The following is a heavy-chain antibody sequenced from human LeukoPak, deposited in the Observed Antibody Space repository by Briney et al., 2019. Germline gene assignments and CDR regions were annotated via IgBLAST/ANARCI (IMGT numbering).Heavy chain of an antibody. CDR3: AKSDRFGVVNYDY. CDR1: GFTFSSYA. V-gene: IGHV3-23*01. D-gene: IGHD3-3*01. CDR2: ISGSGGSP. J-gene: IGHJ4*02. Sequence: PGGSLRLSCAASGFTFSSYAMSWVRPAPGKGLEWVSAISGSGGSPYYADSVKGRFTISRDNSKNTLYLQMNSLRAEDTAVYYCAKSDRFGVVNYDYWGQGTLVTVSS.